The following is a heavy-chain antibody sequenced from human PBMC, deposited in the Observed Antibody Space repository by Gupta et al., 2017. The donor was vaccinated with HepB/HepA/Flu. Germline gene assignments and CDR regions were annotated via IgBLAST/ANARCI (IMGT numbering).Heavy chain of an antibody. Sequence: EVQLVESGGGLVKPGGSLRLSCAASGFTFSSYSMNWVRQAPGKGLEWVSSISSSSSYIYYADSVKGRFTISRDNAKNSLYLQMNSLRAEDTAVYYCAREGSEGGIAALSYWGQGTLITVSS. D-gene: IGHD6-6*01. J-gene: IGHJ4*02. CDR3: AREGSEGGIAALSY. CDR2: ISSSSSYI. V-gene: IGHV3-21*01. CDR1: GFTFSSYS.